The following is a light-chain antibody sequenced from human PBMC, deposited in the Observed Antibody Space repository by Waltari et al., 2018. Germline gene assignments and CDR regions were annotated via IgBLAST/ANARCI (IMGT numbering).Light chain of an antibody. J-gene: IGLJ2*01. Sequence: QSALTQPASVPGSPGQSITIPCTGTSSDVSAYNHVSWYQQHPGKAPKLMIYDVSNRPSGVSNRFSGSKSGNTASLTISGLQAEDEADYYCSSYISSSTLELFGGGTSLTVL. CDR1: SSDVSAYNH. CDR2: DVS. CDR3: SSYISSSTLEL. V-gene: IGLV2-14*03.